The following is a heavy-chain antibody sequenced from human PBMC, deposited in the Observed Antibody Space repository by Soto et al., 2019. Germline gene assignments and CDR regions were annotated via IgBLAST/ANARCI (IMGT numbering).Heavy chain of an antibody. J-gene: IGHJ4*02. CDR1: GFTFRSYG. Sequence: PGGSLRLSCAASGFTFRSYGMHWVRQAPGKGLEWVAVIWYDGNNKYYADSVKGRFTISRDNSKNTLYLQMNSLRAEDTAVYYCAREARGYSYGYEDYWGQGTLVTVSS. V-gene: IGHV3-33*01. CDR3: AREARGYSYGYEDY. CDR2: IWYDGNNK. D-gene: IGHD5-18*01.